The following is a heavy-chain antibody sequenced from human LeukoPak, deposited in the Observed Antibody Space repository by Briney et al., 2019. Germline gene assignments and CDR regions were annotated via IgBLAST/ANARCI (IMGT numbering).Heavy chain of an antibody. J-gene: IGHJ4*01. V-gene: IGHV3-30*18. CDR3: AKDRLGALYYYDSSGYYRFDY. Sequence: GGSLRLSCAASEFTFSSYGMHWVRQAPGKGLEWVAVISYDGSNQYYADTVKGRFTISRDNSKNTLYLQMNSLRAEDAAVYYCAKDRLGALYYYDSSGYYRFDYWGQGTLVTVSS. CDR1: EFTFSSYG. CDR2: ISYDGSNQ. D-gene: IGHD3-22*01.